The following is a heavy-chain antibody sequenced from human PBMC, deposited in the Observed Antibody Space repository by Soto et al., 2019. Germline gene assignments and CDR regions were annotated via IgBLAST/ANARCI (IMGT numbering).Heavy chain of an antibody. CDR3: ARVVDYYDPYYYYGMDV. J-gene: IGHJ6*02. Sequence: LRLSCAPSGFTFSYYSMNCLHQAPGKGLEWVSSISSSSSYISYADSVKGRFTISRDNAKNSLYLQMNSLRAEDTAVYYCARVVDYYDPYYYYGMDVWGQGTTVTVSS. V-gene: IGHV3-21*01. CDR2: ISSSSSYI. D-gene: IGHD3-22*01. CDR1: GFTFSYYS.